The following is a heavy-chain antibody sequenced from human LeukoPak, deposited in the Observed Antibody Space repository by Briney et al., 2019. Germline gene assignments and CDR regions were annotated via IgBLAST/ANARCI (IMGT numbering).Heavy chain of an antibody. J-gene: IGHJ5*02. CDR1: GGSITSDY. CDR3: AKGQALIPRVWFDT. CDR2: LYYGGST. V-gene: IGHV4-59*01. Sequence: PSETLSLTCLVSGGSITSDYWIWIRQPPGKGLGWVGYLYYGGSTDYNPSLRSRVTISVDTSKSQFSLNLKSVTAADTAMYSGAKGQALIPRVWFDTWGEGRLVIVSS.